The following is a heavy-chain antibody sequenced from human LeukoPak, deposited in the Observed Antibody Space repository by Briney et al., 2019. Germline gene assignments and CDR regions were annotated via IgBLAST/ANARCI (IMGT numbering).Heavy chain of an antibody. CDR3: ARALRWDSSSAFDI. V-gene: IGHV1-2*02. CDR1: GYAFTGYY. CDR2: INPNSGGT. D-gene: IGHD6-19*01. Sequence: ASVKVSCKVSGYAFTGYYMHWVRQAPGQGLEWMGWINPNSGGTNYAQKFRGRVTMTRDTSITTAYMELSSLRSDDTAVYYCARALRWDSSSAFDIWGQGTMVTVSS. J-gene: IGHJ3*02.